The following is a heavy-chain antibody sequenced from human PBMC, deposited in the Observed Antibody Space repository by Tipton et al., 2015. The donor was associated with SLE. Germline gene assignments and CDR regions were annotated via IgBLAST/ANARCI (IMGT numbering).Heavy chain of an antibody. CDR1: GGSISSGDYY. CDR2: IYLTGST. J-gene: IGHJ3*02. Sequence: TLSLTCTVSGGSISSGDYYWSWIRQPPGKGLEWIGYIYLTGSTNYNPSLKGRVTISVDTSKNQFSLKLSSVTAADTAVYYCASMGGQQLVPDAFDIWGQGTMVTVSS. D-gene: IGHD6-13*01. CDR3: ASMGGQQLVPDAFDI. V-gene: IGHV4-61*08.